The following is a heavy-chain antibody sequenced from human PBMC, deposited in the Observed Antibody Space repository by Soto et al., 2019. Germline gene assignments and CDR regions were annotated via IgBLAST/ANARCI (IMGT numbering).Heavy chain of an antibody. V-gene: IGHV3-7*01. D-gene: IGHD1-26*01. CDR2: IKQDGSEK. CDR1: GFTFSSFW. J-gene: IGHJ4*02. CDR3: VRDRSGSYLEGFDY. Sequence: GGSLRLSCAASGFTFSSFWMTWVRQAPGKGLEWVADIKQDGSEKYYVDSVKGRFTISRDNARNSLFLEMKSLRSEDTAVYSCVRDRSGSYLEGFDYWGQGTLVTVSS.